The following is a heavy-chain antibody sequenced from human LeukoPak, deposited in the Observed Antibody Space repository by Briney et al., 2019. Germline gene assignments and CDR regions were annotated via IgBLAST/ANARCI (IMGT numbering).Heavy chain of an antibody. Sequence: GGSLRLSCAASGFTFSSYEMNWVRQAPGKGLEWVSYISSSGSTIYYADSVKGRLTISRDNAKNSLYLQMNSLRAEDTAVYYCARGRGRYCSGGSCYRYYYYYGMDVWGKGTTVTVSS. D-gene: IGHD2-15*01. CDR1: GFTFSSYE. V-gene: IGHV3-48*03. J-gene: IGHJ6*04. CDR2: ISSSGSTI. CDR3: ARGRGRYCSGGSCYRYYYYYGMDV.